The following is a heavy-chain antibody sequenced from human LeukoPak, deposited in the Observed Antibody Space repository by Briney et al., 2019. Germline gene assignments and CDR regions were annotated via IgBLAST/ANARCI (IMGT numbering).Heavy chain of an antibody. J-gene: IGHJ6*03. CDR3: GRDALVGYFSYYYMDV. V-gene: IGHV4-59*11. CDR2: ISNSGST. D-gene: IGHD2-15*01. Sequence: SETLSLTCTVSGVSISSHYWTWVRQSPGKGLEWVGDISNSGSTSYNPSLKSGVTISIDPSKNQFSLKLSSVTAADTAVYYCGRDALVGYFSYYYMDVWGKGTTVTVSS. CDR1: GVSISSHY.